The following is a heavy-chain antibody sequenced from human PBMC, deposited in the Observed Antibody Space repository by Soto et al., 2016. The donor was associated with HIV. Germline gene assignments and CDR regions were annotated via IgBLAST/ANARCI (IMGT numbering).Heavy chain of an antibody. CDR3: AKDYYDSSGIPPSSPYFDY. V-gene: IGHV3-23*01. Sequence: EVQLLESGGGLVQPGGSLRLSCAASGFTFSSYAMSWVRQAPGKGLEWVSAISGSGGSTYYADSVKGRFTISRDNSKNTLYLQMNSLRAEDTAVYYCAKDYYDSSGIPPSSPYFDYWGQGTLVTVSS. CDR2: ISGSGGST. J-gene: IGHJ4*02. CDR1: GFTFSSYA. D-gene: IGHD3-22*01.